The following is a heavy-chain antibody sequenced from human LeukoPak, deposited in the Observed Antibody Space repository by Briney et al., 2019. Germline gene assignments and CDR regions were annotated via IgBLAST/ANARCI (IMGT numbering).Heavy chain of an antibody. CDR2: ISSGGTTI. CDR1: GFTFSNFA. J-gene: IGHJ4*02. Sequence: GGSLRLSCEASGFTFSNFAMNWVRQAPGKGLEWISFISSGGTTISYAESVRGRFTISRDNARNSLFLQMNSLRVEDTAVYYCARDLMPYVDPEYFDHWGQGTLVTVSS. CDR3: ARDLMPYVDPEYFDH. V-gene: IGHV3-48*03. D-gene: IGHD3-9*01.